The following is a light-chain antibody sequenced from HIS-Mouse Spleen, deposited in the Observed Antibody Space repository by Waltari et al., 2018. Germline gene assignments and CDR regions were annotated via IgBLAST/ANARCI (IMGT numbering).Light chain of an antibody. CDR1: ALPKKY. V-gene: IGLV3-10*01. J-gene: IGLJ2*01. CDR3: YSTDSSGNHRV. CDR2: EDS. Sequence: SYELTQPPSVSVSPGQTARTTCPGEALPKKYAYWDQQKSVQAPVLVIYEDSKRPSGIPERFSGSSSGTMATLTISGAQVEDEADYYCYSTDSSGNHRVFGGGTKLTVL.